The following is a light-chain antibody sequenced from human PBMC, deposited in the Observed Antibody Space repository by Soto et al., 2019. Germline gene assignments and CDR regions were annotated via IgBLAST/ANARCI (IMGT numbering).Light chain of an antibody. V-gene: IGLV2-11*01. J-gene: IGLJ1*01. CDR1: SSDVGGYNY. CDR3: CSYAGNYTYV. CDR2: DVT. Sequence: QSALTQPRSVSGSPGQSVTISCTGTSSDVGGYNYVSGYQQNPGKAPKLMIHDVTKRPSGVPDRFSGSKSGNTASLTISGLQAEDEADYYCCSYAGNYTYVFGTGTKVTVL.